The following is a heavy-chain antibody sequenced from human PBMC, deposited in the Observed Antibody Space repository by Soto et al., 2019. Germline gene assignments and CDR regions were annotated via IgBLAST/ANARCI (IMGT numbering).Heavy chain of an antibody. CDR1: GYTFRTNG. D-gene: IGHD6-6*01. CDR3: ARDHIAVRPGWFDP. CDR2: ISVYNGNT. J-gene: IGHJ5*02. Sequence: QVQLVQSGAEVKRPGASVKVSRKASGYTFRTNGISWVRQAPGQGLQWMGWISVYNGNTNYAQNFQDRVTMTTDASTSTAYMELRSLRSDDTAVYYCARDHIAVRPGWFDPWGQGTQVIVSS. V-gene: IGHV1-18*04.